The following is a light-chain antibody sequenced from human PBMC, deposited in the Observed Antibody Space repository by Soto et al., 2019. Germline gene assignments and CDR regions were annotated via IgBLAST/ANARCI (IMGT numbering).Light chain of an antibody. CDR1: SSNIGTNT. J-gene: IGLJ3*02. V-gene: IGLV1-44*01. Sequence: QPVLTHPPSSSGTPGQGVTIAGAGSSSNIGTNTVKWYQQVPGMAPKILIYNDVERPSGVPDRFSGSKSGTSASLAISGLQSEDEAYYYCAAWDDSVWVFGGGTKLTVL. CDR2: NDV. CDR3: AAWDDSVWV.